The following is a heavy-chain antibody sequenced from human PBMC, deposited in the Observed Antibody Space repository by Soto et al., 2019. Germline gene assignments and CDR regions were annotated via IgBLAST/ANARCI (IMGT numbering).Heavy chain of an antibody. V-gene: IGHV4-30-4*01. CDR2: IYYSGST. Sequence: SETLSLTCTVSGGSISSGDYYWSWIRQPPGKGLEWIGYIYYSGSTYYNPSLKSRVTISVDTSKNQFSLKLSSVTAADTAVYYCARDKLGGGYYDSSGYNYFDYWGQGTLVTVSS. CDR3: ARDKLGGGYYDSSGYNYFDY. D-gene: IGHD3-22*01. CDR1: GGSISSGDYY. J-gene: IGHJ4*02.